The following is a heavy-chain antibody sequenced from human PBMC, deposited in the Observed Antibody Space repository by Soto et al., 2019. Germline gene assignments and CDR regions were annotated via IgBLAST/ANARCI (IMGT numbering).Heavy chain of an antibody. CDR2: IIPKFGTT. D-gene: IGHD6-19*01. V-gene: IGHV1-69*13. CDR1: GATFSSYG. Sequence: GASVKVSCKASGATFSSYGISWVRQAPGHGLEFMGGIIPKFGTTNYAQKFRGRVTITADDSTSTAYVEVSSLRSEDTAVYYCARASGRGWYNWFDPWGQGTLVTVSS. J-gene: IGHJ5*02. CDR3: ARASGRGWYNWFDP.